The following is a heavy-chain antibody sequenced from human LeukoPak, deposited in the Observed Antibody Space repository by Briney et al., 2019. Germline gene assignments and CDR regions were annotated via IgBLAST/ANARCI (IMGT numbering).Heavy chain of an antibody. CDR2: IIPIFGTA. J-gene: IGHJ4*02. CDR3: ARGRSSAGYYYDSSGYIFDY. D-gene: IGHD3-22*01. Sequence: SVNVSCKASGGTFSSYAISWVRQAPGQGLEWMGGIIPIFGTANYAQKFQGRVTITADESTSTAYMELSSLRSEDTAVYYCARGRSSAGYYYDSSGYIFDYWGQGTLVTVSS. CDR1: GGTFSSYA. V-gene: IGHV1-69*13.